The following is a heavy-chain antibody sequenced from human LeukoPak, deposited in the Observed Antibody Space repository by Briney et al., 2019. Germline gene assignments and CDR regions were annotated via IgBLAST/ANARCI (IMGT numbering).Heavy chain of an antibody. J-gene: IGHJ4*02. CDR2: IKGDGSRK. V-gene: IGHV3-7*01. D-gene: IGHD3-22*01. CDR1: GFSLSGYW. Sequence: GGSLRLSCAASGFSLSGYWMTWVRQAPGKGLEWVANIKGDGSRKHDVDSARGRFTISRDNAKNSLYLDMNSLRAKDTAVYYCARECIDGYYESSGYDLWGQGALVTVSS. CDR3: ARECIDGYYESSGYDL.